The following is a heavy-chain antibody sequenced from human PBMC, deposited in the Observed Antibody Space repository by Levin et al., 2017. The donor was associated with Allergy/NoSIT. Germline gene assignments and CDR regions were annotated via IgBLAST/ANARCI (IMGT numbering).Heavy chain of an antibody. CDR1: GDSISSGDYY. V-gene: IGHV4-30-4*01. CDR3: AGGMGSRTLLRLFQVDY. D-gene: IGHD3-22*01. J-gene: IGHJ4*02. Sequence: SQTLSLTCTVSGDSISSGDYYWSWIRQPPGKGLEWIGYISYSGSTYYSPSLKSRATISEDTSKNQFSLKLTSVTAADTAVYYCAGGMGSRTLLRLFQVDYWGQGTLVTVSS. CDR2: ISYSGST.